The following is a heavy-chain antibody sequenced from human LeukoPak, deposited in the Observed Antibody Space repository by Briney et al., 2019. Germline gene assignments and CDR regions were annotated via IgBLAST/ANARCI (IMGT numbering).Heavy chain of an antibody. CDR1: GFISSSYW. Sequence: GGSLRLSCAASGFISSSYWMHWVRQPPGKGLVYIACINTDGFSTSYADSVKGRFTISRDNSKNTLYLQMNSLRAEDTAVYYCAKDPIGSSWYSDYWGQGTLVTVSS. J-gene: IGHJ4*02. D-gene: IGHD6-13*01. V-gene: IGHV3-74*01. CDR3: AKDPIGSSWYSDY. CDR2: INTDGFST.